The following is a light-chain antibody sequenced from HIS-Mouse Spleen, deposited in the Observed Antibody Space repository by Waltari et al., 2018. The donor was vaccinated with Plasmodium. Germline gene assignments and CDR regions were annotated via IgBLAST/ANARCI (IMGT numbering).Light chain of an antibody. CDR1: QSGRSY. J-gene: IGKJ4*01. Sequence: EIVLTQSPAPLSLSPGERATLSCRASQSGRSYLAWYQQKPGQAPRLLIYDASNRATGIPARFSGSGSGTDFTLTISSLEPEDFAVYYCQQRSNWPPLTFGGGTKVEIK. CDR3: QQRSNWPPLT. CDR2: DAS. V-gene: IGKV3-11*01.